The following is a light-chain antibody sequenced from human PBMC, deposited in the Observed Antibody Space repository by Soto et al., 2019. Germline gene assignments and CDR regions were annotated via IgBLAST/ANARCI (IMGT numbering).Light chain of an antibody. CDR1: QSVSSF. V-gene: IGKV3-11*01. Sequence: EIMMTQSPATLSVSPGERATLSFMASQSVSSFLAWYQQKPGQAPRLLIYDASNRATGIPARFSGSGSGADFTLTISSLEPEDFAVYYCQQRSNWPRLTFGGGTKVDIK. CDR2: DAS. CDR3: QQRSNWPRLT. J-gene: IGKJ4*01.